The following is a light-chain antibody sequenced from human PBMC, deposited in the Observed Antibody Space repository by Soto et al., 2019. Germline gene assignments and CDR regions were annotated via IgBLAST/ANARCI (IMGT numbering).Light chain of an antibody. CDR1: QLFSSN. V-gene: IGKV3-15*01. CDR3: QQYNDCPRT. CDR2: GSS. Sequence: EIVLTQSPATLSVSPWEIVTLSCRASQLFSSNLAWYQRRPGQAPRLLIYGSSTRATGVPARFSGSASGTEFTLTISSLQSEDFGVYYCQQYNDCPRTFGQGTRLEIK. J-gene: IGKJ5*01.